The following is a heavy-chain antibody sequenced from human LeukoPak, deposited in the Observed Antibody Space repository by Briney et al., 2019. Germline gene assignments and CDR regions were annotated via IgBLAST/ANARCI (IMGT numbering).Heavy chain of an antibody. CDR3: ASEPRSKPEEHGQFDY. V-gene: IGHV1-8*03. CDR1: GYTFTSYD. D-gene: IGHD1-14*01. CDR2: MNPNSGNT. J-gene: IGHJ4*02. Sequence: ASVKVSCKASGYTFTSYDINWVRQAAGRGLEWMGWMNPNSGNTAYAQKLQGRVTINRNTSISTAYMELSSLRSEDTAVYYCASEPRSKPEEHGQFDYWGQGTLVTVSS.